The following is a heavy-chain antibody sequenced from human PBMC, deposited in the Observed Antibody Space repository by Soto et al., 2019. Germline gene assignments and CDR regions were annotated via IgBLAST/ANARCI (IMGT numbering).Heavy chain of an antibody. Sequence: GESLKISCKGSGYSFSGYWIGWVRQMPGKGLEWMGIIYPGDSDTRYSPSFQGQVTISADKSISTAYLQWSSLKASDTAMYYCARRAVPAATYNWFDPWGQGTLVTVSS. V-gene: IGHV5-51*01. CDR3: ARRAVPAATYNWFDP. CDR1: GYSFSGYW. J-gene: IGHJ5*02. D-gene: IGHD2-2*01. CDR2: IYPGDSDT.